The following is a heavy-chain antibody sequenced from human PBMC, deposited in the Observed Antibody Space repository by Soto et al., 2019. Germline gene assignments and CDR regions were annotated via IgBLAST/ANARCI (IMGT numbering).Heavy chain of an antibody. Sequence: QVQLVESGGGLVRPGGSLRLSCAASGFIFSDYYITWIRQAPGKGLEFISYIGSSPNYAIYADSVKGRFTISRDHAKNSLYLQMNRLRAEDTAVYYCARVRGSSSMDYWGQGTLVTVSS. CDR2: IGSSPNYA. J-gene: IGHJ4*02. CDR1: GFIFSDYY. CDR3: ARVRGSSSMDY. D-gene: IGHD6-6*01. V-gene: IGHV3-11*06.